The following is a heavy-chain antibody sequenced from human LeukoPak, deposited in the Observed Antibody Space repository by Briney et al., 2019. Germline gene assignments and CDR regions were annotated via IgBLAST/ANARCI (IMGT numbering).Heavy chain of an antibody. V-gene: IGHV1-2*06. J-gene: IGHJ4*02. CDR1: GYTFTGYY. Sequence: GASVKVSCKASGYTFTGYYMHWVRQAPGQGLEWMGRINPNSGGTNYAQKFQGRVTMTRDTSISTAYMELSRLRSDDTAVYYCAREYCSSTSCYKTFDYWGQGTLVTVSS. D-gene: IGHD2-2*02. CDR2: INPNSGGT. CDR3: AREYCSSTSCYKTFDY.